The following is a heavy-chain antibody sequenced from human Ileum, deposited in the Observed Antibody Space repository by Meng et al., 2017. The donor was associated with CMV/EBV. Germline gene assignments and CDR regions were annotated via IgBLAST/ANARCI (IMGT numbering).Heavy chain of an antibody. D-gene: IGHD5-18*01. V-gene: IGHV4-59*01. Sequence: SETLSLTCTVSGVSINTYYWSWIRQPPGKGLEWIGYVFFSGSTTYNPSLKGRVIISVDTSKNQFSLKLSSVTAADTAVYYCARVKYSYGWEWFDPWGQGTLVTVSS. CDR3: ARVKYSYGWEWFDP. CDR1: GVSINTYY. CDR2: VFFSGST. J-gene: IGHJ5*02.